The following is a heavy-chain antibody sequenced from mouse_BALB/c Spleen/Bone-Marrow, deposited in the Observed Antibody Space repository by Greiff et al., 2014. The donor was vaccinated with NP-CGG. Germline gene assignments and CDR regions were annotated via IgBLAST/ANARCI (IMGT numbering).Heavy chain of an antibody. Sequence: EVKLQGSGPELVKPGASVKIPCKASGYTFTDYNMDWVEQSHGKSLEWIGDINPNNGGTIYNQKFKDKATLTVDKSSSTAYMELRSLASEDTAVYYCVREDWDGDFDYWGQGTILTVSS. CDR3: VREDWDGDFDY. CDR1: GYTFTDYN. J-gene: IGHJ2*01. CDR2: INPNNGGT. V-gene: IGHV1-18*01. D-gene: IGHD4-1*01.